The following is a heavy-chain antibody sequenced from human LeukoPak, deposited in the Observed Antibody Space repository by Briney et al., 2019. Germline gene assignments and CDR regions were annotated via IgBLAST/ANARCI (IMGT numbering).Heavy chain of an antibody. V-gene: IGHV3-21*01. CDR1: GFTFGSYN. CDR2: ISTSSSYI. CDR3: AELGITMIGGV. D-gene: IGHD3-10*02. Sequence: PGGSLRLSCAASGFTFGSYNMNWVRQAPGKGLEWVSSISTSSSYIYYADSVKGRFTISRDNAKKSLYLQMNSLRAEDTAVYYCAELGITMIGGVWGKGTTVTISS. J-gene: IGHJ6*04.